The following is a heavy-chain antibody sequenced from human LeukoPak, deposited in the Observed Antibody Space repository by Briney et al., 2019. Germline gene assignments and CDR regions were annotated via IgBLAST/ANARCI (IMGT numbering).Heavy chain of an antibody. D-gene: IGHD3-10*01. CDR3: ARDNTHSAYGSGSRYFDY. V-gene: IGHV4-59*01. CDR1: GGSISSYY. Sequence: SETLSLTCTVSGGSISSYYWSWIRQPPGKGLEWIGYIYYSGSTNYNPSLKSRVTISVDTSKNQFSLKLSSVTAADTAVYYCARDNTHSAYGSGSRYFDYWGQGTLVTVSS. J-gene: IGHJ4*02. CDR2: IYYSGST.